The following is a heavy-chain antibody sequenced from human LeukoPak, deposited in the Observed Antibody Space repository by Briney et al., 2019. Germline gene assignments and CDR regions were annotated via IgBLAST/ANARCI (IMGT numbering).Heavy chain of an antibody. V-gene: IGHV3-7*01. J-gene: IGHJ4*02. CDR3: ASDWAY. Sequence: GGSLRLSCEGSGFSFSSYWMTWVRQLPGKGPEWVANIRQDESERYFADSVKGRFTISRDNAKNSLYLQMNSLRAEDTAVYYCASDWAYWGQGTLVIVSS. CDR1: GFSFSSYW. CDR2: IRQDESER. D-gene: IGHD7-27*01.